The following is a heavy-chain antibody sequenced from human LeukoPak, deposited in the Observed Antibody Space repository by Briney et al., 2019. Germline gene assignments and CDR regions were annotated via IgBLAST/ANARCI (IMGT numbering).Heavy chain of an antibody. CDR2: ISWNSGSI. J-gene: IGHJ5*02. Sequence: SLRLSCAASGFTFDDYAMHWVRQAPGKGLEWVSGISWNSGSIGYADSVKGRFTISRDNAKNSLYLQVNSLRAEDTALYYCAKGQQLVSYNWFDPWGQGTLVTVSS. D-gene: IGHD6-13*01. CDR1: GFTFDDYA. CDR3: AKGQQLVSYNWFDP. V-gene: IGHV3-9*01.